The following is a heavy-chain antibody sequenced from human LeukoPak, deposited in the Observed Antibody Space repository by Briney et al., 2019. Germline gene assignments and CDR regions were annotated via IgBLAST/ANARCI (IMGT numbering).Heavy chain of an antibody. J-gene: IGHJ4*02. D-gene: IGHD2-21*02. Sequence: GASVKVPCKASGYTFTNYGINWVRQAPGQGLEWMGWISTHNGNTHYAQKLQGRVTMTTDTSTSTAYMELGSLRSDDTAVYYCARRCGGDCYAFDSWGQGTLVTVSS. CDR1: GYTFTNYG. V-gene: IGHV1-18*01. CDR2: ISTHNGNT. CDR3: ARRCGGDCYAFDS.